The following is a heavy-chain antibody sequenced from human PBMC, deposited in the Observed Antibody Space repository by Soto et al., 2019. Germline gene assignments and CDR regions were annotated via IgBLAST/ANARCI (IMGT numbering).Heavy chain of an antibody. Sequence: PSETLSITCAVYGGSFSGYYWCWIRQIPGKGLEWIGEINHSGSTNYNPSLKSRVTISVDTSKNQFSLKLSSVTAADTAVYYCAEGGRAAAGYYYYYGIDVWGQGTTVTISS. D-gene: IGHD6-13*01. CDR2: INHSGST. V-gene: IGHV4-34*01. CDR1: GGSFSGYY. CDR3: AEGGRAAAGYYYYYGIDV. J-gene: IGHJ6*02.